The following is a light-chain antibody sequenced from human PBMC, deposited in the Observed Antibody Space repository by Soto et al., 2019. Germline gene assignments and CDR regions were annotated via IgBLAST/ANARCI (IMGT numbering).Light chain of an antibody. CDR3: QQYVGLPIT. V-gene: IGKV3-20*01. J-gene: IGKJ5*01. Sequence: DIVLTQSPGSLPLSPEARATLSCRASQRVSSTCLAWYQQKPGQAPRLLIYGASSRATGIPDRFSGSGSGTDFTLTISRVAPEDFAVYYCQQYVGLPITFGQGTRLEIK. CDR2: GAS. CDR1: QRVSSTC.